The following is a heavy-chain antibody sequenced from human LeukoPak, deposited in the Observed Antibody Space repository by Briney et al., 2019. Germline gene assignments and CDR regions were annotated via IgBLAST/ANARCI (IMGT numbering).Heavy chain of an antibody. CDR3: ARSFPGHGDTFDY. CDR2: IYSGGST. Sequence: PGGFLRLSCAASGFTVSSNYINWVRQAPGKGLEWVSVIYSGGSTSYADSVKGRFTISRDTSKNTVYLQMNGLRAEDTAVYYCARSFPGHGDTFDYWGLGTLVTVSS. CDR1: GFTVSSNY. J-gene: IGHJ4*02. V-gene: IGHV3-53*01. D-gene: IGHD4-17*01.